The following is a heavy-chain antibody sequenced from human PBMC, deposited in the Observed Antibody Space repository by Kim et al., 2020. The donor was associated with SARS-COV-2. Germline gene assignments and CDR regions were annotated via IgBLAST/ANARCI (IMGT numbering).Heavy chain of an antibody. V-gene: IGHV3-15*01. D-gene: IGHD2-15*01. Sequence: GGSLRLSCAASGFSFTNAWMSWVSQAPGKGLEWVGRIKSKTDGGTTDFAAPVRGRFTISRDDSDSTLYLRMSSLKTEDTAVYYCTTGWPTLLFWGQGTLVTVSS. CDR1: GFSFTNAW. CDR3: TTGWPTLLF. J-gene: IGHJ4*02. CDR2: IKSKTDGGTT.